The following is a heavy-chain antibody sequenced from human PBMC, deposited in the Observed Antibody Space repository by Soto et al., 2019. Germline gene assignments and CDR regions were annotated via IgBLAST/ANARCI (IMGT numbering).Heavy chain of an antibody. CDR2: INHSGST. CDR1: GGSFSGDY. V-gene: IGHV4-34*01. CDR3: ARFSGSYYYAMDV. Sequence: PSETLSVTCTVYGGSFSGDYWSWIRQPPGKGLEWIGEINHSGSTNYKPSLKRRVTISVDTSKNQFSLQLKSVTAADTALYYCARFSGSYYYAMDVWGQGSTVTVSS. J-gene: IGHJ6*02. D-gene: IGHD6-19*01.